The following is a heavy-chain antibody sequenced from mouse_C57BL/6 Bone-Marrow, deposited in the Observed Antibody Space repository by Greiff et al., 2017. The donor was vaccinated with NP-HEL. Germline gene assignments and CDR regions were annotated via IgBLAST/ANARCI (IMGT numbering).Heavy chain of an antibody. J-gene: IGHJ1*03. D-gene: IGHD1-1*01. Sequence: VQVVESGPGLVQPSQSLSITCTVSGFSLTSYGVHWVRQSPGKGLEWLGVIWRGGSTDYNAAFMSRLSITKDNSKSQVFFKMNSLQADDTAIYYCAKNGPGSSYGWYFDVWGTGTTVTVSS. V-gene: IGHV2-5*01. CDR2: IWRGGST. CDR3: AKNGPGSSYGWYFDV. CDR1: GFSLTSYG.